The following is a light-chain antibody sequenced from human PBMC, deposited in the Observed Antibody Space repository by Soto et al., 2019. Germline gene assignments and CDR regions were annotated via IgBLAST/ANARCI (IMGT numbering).Light chain of an antibody. Sequence: DIQMTQSPSSVSASVGARVTITCRTSPGISTWLAWYQQKPGKAPKLLIHTASSLQSGVPSRFSGSGSGTDFTLTISRLQPEDFATYYCQQANSFPLTFGPGTKVDFK. CDR1: PGISTW. J-gene: IGKJ3*01. CDR3: QQANSFPLT. CDR2: TAS. V-gene: IGKV1-12*01.